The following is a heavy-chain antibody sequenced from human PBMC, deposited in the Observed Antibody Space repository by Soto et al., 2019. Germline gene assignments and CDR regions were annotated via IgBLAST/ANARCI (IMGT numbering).Heavy chain of an antibody. Sequence: GESLKISCKGSGYSFTSYWIGWVRQMPGKGLEWMGIIYPGDSDTRYSPSFQGQVTISADKSISTAYLQWSSLKASDTAMYYCARHMPPYYDFWSGYYTPGWLDPWGQGTLVTVSS. CDR3: ARHMPPYYDFWSGYYTPGWLDP. D-gene: IGHD3-3*01. J-gene: IGHJ5*02. V-gene: IGHV5-51*01. CDR2: IYPGDSDT. CDR1: GYSFTSYW.